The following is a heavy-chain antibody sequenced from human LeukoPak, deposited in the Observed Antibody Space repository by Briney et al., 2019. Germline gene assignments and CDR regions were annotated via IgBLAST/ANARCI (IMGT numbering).Heavy chain of an antibody. CDR1: GFTFSSYA. Sequence: WGSLRLSCAASGFTFSSYAMSWVRQAPGKRLEWISAISDGGGSTYYAASVECRFSISRDSAKNTLYLQMNSLRAEDTAVYYCVKGTYRSGWDFWGQGTLVTVSS. D-gene: IGHD6-19*01. CDR2: ISDGGGST. CDR3: VKGTYRSGWDF. J-gene: IGHJ4*02. V-gene: IGHV3-23*01.